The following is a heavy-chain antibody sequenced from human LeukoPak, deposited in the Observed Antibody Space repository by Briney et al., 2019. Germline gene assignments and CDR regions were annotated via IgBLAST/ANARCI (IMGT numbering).Heavy chain of an antibody. CDR3: ARDGIAAYGGYDY. V-gene: IGHV1-46*01. Sequence: GASVKVSCKASGYTFTSYYMHRVRQAPGQGLEWMGIINPSGGSTSYARKFRGRVTMTRDTSTSTVYMELSSLRSEDTAVYYCARDGIAAYGGYDYWGQGTLATVSS. CDR2: INPSGGST. D-gene: IGHD5-12*01. J-gene: IGHJ4*02. CDR1: GYTFTSYY.